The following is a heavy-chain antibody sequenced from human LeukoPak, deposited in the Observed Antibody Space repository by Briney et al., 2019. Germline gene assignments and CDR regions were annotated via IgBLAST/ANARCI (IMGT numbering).Heavy chain of an antibody. CDR3: AADRYGSGSSIDY. Sequence: ASVKLSCKASGFTFTSSAMQWGRQARGQRLEWIGWIVVGSGNTNYAQKFQERVTITRDMSTSTAYMELSSLRSEDTAVYYCAADRYGSGSSIDYWGQGTLVTVSS. D-gene: IGHD3-10*01. J-gene: IGHJ4*02. CDR2: IVVGSGNT. CDR1: GFTFTSSA. V-gene: IGHV1-58*02.